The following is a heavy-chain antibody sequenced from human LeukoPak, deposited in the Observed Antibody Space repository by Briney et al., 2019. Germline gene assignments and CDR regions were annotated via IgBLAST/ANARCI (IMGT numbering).Heavy chain of an antibody. V-gene: IGHV3-73*01. D-gene: IGHD1-26*01. Sequence: PGGSLRLSCAASGFTFSGSAIHWVRQSSGKGLEWLGQIDKKDKGYATATAYAASVKGRFTISRDDSINTAYLQMKSLKTEDTALYYCTRDSGTYNWFDPWGQGTLVTVSS. CDR3: TRDSGTYNWFDP. J-gene: IGHJ5*02. CDR1: GFTFSGSA. CDR2: IDKKDKGYATAT.